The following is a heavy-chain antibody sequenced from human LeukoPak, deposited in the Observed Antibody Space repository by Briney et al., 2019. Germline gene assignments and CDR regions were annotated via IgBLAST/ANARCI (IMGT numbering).Heavy chain of an antibody. CDR2: IKQEGSEK. D-gene: IGHD5-18*01. CDR3: ARDTGGGYSCYDC. CDR1: GFTFSSYW. V-gene: IGHV3-7*01. Sequence: QPGGSLRLSCAASGFTFSSYWMTWIRQAPGEGLEWVANIKQEGSEKYYVDSVKGRFTISRDNTKNSLYLEMNSLRAEDTAVYYCARDTGGGYSCYDCWGQGTLVTVSS. J-gene: IGHJ4*02.